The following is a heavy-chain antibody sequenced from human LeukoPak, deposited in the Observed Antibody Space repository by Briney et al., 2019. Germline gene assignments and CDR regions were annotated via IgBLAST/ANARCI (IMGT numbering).Heavy chain of an antibody. Sequence: ASVKVSCKASGYTFTSYEINWVRQATGQGLEWMGWMNPNSGNTGYAQKFQGRVTITRNTSISTAYMELSSLRSEDTAVYYCARAPPNRYCSGGSCGHWFDPWGQGTLVTVSS. J-gene: IGHJ5*02. CDR1: GYTFTSYE. CDR2: MNPNSGNT. D-gene: IGHD2-15*01. CDR3: ARAPPNRYCSGGSCGHWFDP. V-gene: IGHV1-8*01.